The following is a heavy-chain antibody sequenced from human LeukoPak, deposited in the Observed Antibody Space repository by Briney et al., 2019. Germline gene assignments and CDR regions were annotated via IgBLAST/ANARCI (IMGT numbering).Heavy chain of an antibody. V-gene: IGHV1-58*01. CDR1: GFTFTSSA. D-gene: IGHD6-19*01. CDR2: IVVGSGNT. CDR3: AADGAVAGIFWGENFDY. J-gene: IGHJ4*02. Sequence: GTSVKVSCKASGFTFTSSAVQWVRQARGQRLEWIGWIVVGSGNTNYAQKFQERVTITRDMSTSTAYMELSSLRSEDTAVYYCAADGAVAGIFWGENFDYWGQGTLVTVSS.